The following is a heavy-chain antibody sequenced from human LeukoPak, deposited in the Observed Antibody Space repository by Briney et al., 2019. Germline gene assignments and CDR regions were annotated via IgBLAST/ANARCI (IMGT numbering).Heavy chain of an antibody. Sequence: PGGSLRLSCAASGFTFSSYGMHWVRQAPGKGLEWVAVIWYDGSNKYYADSVKGQFTISRDNSKNTLHLQMNSLRAEDTAVYYCARGRTTVNPWGQGTLVTVSS. CDR1: GFTFSSYG. CDR3: ARGRTTVNP. V-gene: IGHV3-33*01. D-gene: IGHD4-17*01. J-gene: IGHJ5*02. CDR2: IWYDGSNK.